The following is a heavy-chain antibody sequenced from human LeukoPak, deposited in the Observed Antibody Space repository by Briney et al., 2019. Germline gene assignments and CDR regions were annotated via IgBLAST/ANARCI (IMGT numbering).Heavy chain of an antibody. CDR2: ISAYNGNT. CDR3: ARERGQYSSSWYFDY. J-gene: IGHJ4*02. D-gene: IGHD6-13*01. CDR1: GYTFTSYG. Sequence: ASVTVSFKASGYTFTSYGISWVRQAPGQGLERMGWISAYNGNTNYAQKLQGRVTMTTDTSTSTAYMELSSLRSDDTAVYYCARERGQYSSSWYFDYWGQGTLVTVSS. V-gene: IGHV1-18*04.